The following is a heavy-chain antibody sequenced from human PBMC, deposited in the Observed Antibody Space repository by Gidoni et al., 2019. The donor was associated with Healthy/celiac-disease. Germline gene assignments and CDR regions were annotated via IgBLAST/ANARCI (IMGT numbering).Heavy chain of an antibody. Sequence: QLQLQESGPGLVKPSETLSLTCTVSGGSISSSSYYWGWIRQPPGKGLEWIGSIYYSGSTYYNPSLKSRVTISVDTSKNQFSLKLSSVTAADTAVYYCARHSRSSSWYGDYFDYWGQGTLVTVSS. D-gene: IGHD6-13*01. CDR2: IYYSGST. J-gene: IGHJ4*02. CDR1: GGSISSSSYY. CDR3: ARHSRSSSWYGDYFDY. V-gene: IGHV4-39*01.